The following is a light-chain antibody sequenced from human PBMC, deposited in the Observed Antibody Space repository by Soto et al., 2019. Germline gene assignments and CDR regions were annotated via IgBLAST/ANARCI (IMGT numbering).Light chain of an antibody. Sequence: QSALTQPASVSGSPGQSITISCTGTSSDVGSYNLVSWYQQHPGKAPKLMILADNKRPSGVSNRFSGSKSGNTASLTISGLQAEDEADYYCCSYAGSSSFVIFGGGTKLTVL. CDR3: CSYAGSSSFVI. CDR2: ADN. CDR1: SSDVGSYNL. V-gene: IGLV2-23*02. J-gene: IGLJ2*01.